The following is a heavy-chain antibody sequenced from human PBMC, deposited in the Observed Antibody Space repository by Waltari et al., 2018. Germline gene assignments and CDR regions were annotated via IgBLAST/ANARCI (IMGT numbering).Heavy chain of an antibody. CDR1: GGSISSHY. J-gene: IGHJ5*02. CDR2: IYYSGST. Sequence: QVQLQESGPGLVKPSETLSLTCTVSGGSISSHYWSWIRQPPGKGLEWIGYIYYSGSTNYNPSLKSRVTISVDTSKNQFSLKLSSVTAADTAVYYCARGGYYRRWFDPWGQGTLVTVSS. D-gene: IGHD3-3*01. V-gene: IGHV4-59*11. CDR3: ARGGYYRRWFDP.